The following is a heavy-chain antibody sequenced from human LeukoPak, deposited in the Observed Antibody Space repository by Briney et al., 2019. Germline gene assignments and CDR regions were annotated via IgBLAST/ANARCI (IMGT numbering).Heavy chain of an antibody. D-gene: IGHD6-13*01. Sequence: SETLSLTCAVYGGSFSGYYWSWIRQPPGKGLEWIGEINHSGSTNYNPSLKSRVTISVDTSKNQFSLKLSSVTAADTAVYYCARGYSSSWYFSGWFDPWGQGTLVTVSS. CDR2: INHSGST. J-gene: IGHJ5*02. CDR1: GGSFSGYY. V-gene: IGHV4-34*01. CDR3: ARGYSSSWYFSGWFDP.